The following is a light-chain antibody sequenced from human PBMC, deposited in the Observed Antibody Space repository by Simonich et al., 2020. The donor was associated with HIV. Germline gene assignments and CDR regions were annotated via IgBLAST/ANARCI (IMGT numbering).Light chain of an antibody. CDR3: QQYNNWPPWT. CDR2: KAS. CDR1: QSISSW. Sequence: DIQMTQSPSTLSASVGDRVTITCRASQSISSWLDWKQQKPGKAPKLLIYKASSLESGVPSRFSGSGSGTEFTLTISSLQSEDFAVYYCQQYNNWPPWTFGQGTKVEIK. J-gene: IGKJ1*01. V-gene: IGKV1-5*03.